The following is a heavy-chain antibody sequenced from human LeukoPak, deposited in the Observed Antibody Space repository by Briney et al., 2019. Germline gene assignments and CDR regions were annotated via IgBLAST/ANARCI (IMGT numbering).Heavy chain of an antibody. CDR2: IYYSGST. CDR3: VRPTVVTAAFDY. CDR1: GGSISSSSYY. V-gene: IGHV4-39*01. D-gene: IGHD4-23*01. Sequence: SETLSLTCTVSGGSISSSSYYWGWIRQPPGKGLEWIGSIYYSGSTYYNPSLKSRVTISVDTSKNQFSLKLSSVTAADTAVYYCVRPTVVTAAFDYWGQGTLVTVSS. J-gene: IGHJ4*02.